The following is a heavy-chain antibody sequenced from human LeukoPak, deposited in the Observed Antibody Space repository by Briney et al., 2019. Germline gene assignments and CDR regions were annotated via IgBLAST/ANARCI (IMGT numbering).Heavy chain of an antibody. CDR1: GGSISGYY. CDR2: IHTSGST. J-gene: IGHJ4*02. D-gene: IGHD6-6*01. CDR3: ARDLSNIAAL. Sequence: SETLSLTCTVSGGSISGYYWSWIRRPAGKGLEWIGLIHTSGSTNYNPSLKSRVTMSVDTSRNQFSLKVSSVTAADTAVYYCARDLSNIAALWGQGTLVTVSS. V-gene: IGHV4-4*07.